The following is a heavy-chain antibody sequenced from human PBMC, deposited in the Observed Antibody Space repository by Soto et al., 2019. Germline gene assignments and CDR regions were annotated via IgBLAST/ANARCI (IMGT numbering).Heavy chain of an antibody. CDR1: GGSISSSSYY. CDR3: AREIDTIFGVVLIYNWFDP. D-gene: IGHD3-3*01. V-gene: IGHV4-39*02. CDR2: NYYSGST. J-gene: IGHJ5*02. Sequence: QLQLQESGPGLVKPSETLSLTCTVSGGSISSSSYYWGWIRQPPGKGLEWIGSNYYSGSTYYNPSLKSRVTISVDTSKNQFSLKLSSVTAADTAVYYCAREIDTIFGVVLIYNWFDPWGQGTLVTVSS.